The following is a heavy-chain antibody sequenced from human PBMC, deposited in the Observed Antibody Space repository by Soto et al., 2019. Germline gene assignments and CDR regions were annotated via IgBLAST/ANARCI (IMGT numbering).Heavy chain of an antibody. V-gene: IGHV3-23*01. CDR1: GFTFSSYA. Sequence: PGGSLRLSCAASGFTFSSYAMSWVRQAPGKGLEWVSAISGSGGSTYYADSVKGRFTISRDNSKNTLYLQMHSLKPEDTAVYYCARDGGRAADLYYYYHGMEVWGQGTTVTVSS. CDR2: ISGSGGST. CDR3: ARDGGRAADLYYYYHGMEV. D-gene: IGHD6-13*01. J-gene: IGHJ6*02.